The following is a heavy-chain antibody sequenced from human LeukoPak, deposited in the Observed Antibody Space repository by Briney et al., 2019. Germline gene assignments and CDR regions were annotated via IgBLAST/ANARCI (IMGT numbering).Heavy chain of an antibody. J-gene: IGHJ4*02. CDR3: AKQRATGAGTDTRYFDY. D-gene: IGHD1-1*01. CDR1: GFTFSTFA. V-gene: IGHV3-23*01. CDR2: INGNSHHT. Sequence: GGSLRLSCAASGFTFSTFAMSWVRQAPGKGLEWVSAINGNSHHTYHADSVTGRFTISRDNSKNTLYLQMHSLRTEDTAVYYCAKQRATGAGTDTRYFDYWGQGSLVTVSS.